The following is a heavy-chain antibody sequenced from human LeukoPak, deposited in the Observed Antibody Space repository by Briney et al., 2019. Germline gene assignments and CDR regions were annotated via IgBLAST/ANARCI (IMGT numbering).Heavy chain of an antibody. CDR3: ALLGAAGREYFQH. V-gene: IGHV3-53*01. CDR1: GFTVSSTD. Sequence: PGGSLRLSCAASGFTVSSTDMSWVRQAPGKGLEWVSAVYSGGSTFYADSVKGLFTISRDNSKNTLYLQISSLRAEDTAVYYCALLGAAGREYFQHWGQGTLVTVSS. CDR2: VYSGGST. D-gene: IGHD6-13*01. J-gene: IGHJ1*01.